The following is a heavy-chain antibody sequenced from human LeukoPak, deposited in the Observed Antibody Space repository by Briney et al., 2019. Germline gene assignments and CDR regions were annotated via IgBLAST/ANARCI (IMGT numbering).Heavy chain of an antibody. CDR1: GGSISDYY. CDR2: VYYSGDT. CDR3: ARHYGP. Sequence: SETLSLTCTVSGGSISDYYWSWIRQPPGKGLEWIGYVYYSGDTNYNPSLKSRVTMSVDTSKNQFSLKLNSVTAADTAVYYCARHYGPWGQGTLVTVSS. D-gene: IGHD3-16*01. J-gene: IGHJ5*02. V-gene: IGHV4-59*01.